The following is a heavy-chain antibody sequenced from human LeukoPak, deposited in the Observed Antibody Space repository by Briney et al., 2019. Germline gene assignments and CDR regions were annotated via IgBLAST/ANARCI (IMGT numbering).Heavy chain of an antibody. V-gene: IGHV3-21*01. CDR3: ARWEDDYVWGSYRYTVAFDI. Sequence: GGSLRLSCAASGLTFSSYSMNWVRQAPGKGLEWVSSISSSSSYIYYADSVKGRFTISRDNAKNSLYLQMNSLRAEDTAVYYCARWEDDYVWGSYRYTVAFDIWGQGTMVTVSS. J-gene: IGHJ3*02. D-gene: IGHD3-16*02. CDR1: GLTFSSYS. CDR2: ISSSSSYI.